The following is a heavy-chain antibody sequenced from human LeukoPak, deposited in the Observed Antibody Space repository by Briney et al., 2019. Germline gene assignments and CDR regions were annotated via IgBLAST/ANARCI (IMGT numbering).Heavy chain of an antibody. J-gene: IGHJ4*02. V-gene: IGHV1-69*06. D-gene: IGHD4-17*01. Sequence: GASVKVSCKASGGTFSSYAISWVRQAPGQGLEWMGGIIPIFGTANYAQKFQGRVTITADKSTSTAYMELSSLRSEDTAVYYCARSDTVTGTFDYWGQGTLVTVSS. CDR1: GGTFSSYA. CDR3: ARSDTVTGTFDY. CDR2: IIPIFGTA.